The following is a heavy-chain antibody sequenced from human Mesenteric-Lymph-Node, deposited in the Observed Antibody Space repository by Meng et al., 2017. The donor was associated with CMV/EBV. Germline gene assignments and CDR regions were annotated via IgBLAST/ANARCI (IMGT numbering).Heavy chain of an antibody. D-gene: IGHD5-12*01. CDR2: ISPIFGTA. CDR3: ARDLRGGGYSGYDRVGYYYYGMDV. V-gene: IGHV1-69*05. Sequence: SVKVSCKASGGTFSSYAISWVRQAPGQGLEWMGGISPIFGTANYAQKFQGRVTITTDESTSTAYMELSSLRSEDTAVYYCARDLRGGGYSGYDRVGYYYYGMDVWGQGTTVTVSS. CDR1: GGTFSSYA. J-gene: IGHJ6*02.